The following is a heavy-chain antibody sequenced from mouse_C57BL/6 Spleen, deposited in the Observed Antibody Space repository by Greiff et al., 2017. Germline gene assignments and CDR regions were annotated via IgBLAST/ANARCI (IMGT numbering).Heavy chain of an antibody. D-gene: IGHD2-4*01. V-gene: IGHV1-20*01. Sequence: EVQLQQSGPELVKPGDSVKISCKASGYAFTGYFMNWVMQSHGKSLEWIGRINPYNGDTFYNQKFKGKATLTVDKSSSTAHMEHRSLTSEDSAVYDCARDEYYDYSLFAYWGQGTLVTVSA. CDR3: ARDEYYDYSLFAY. J-gene: IGHJ3*01. CDR2: INPYNGDT. CDR1: GYAFTGYF.